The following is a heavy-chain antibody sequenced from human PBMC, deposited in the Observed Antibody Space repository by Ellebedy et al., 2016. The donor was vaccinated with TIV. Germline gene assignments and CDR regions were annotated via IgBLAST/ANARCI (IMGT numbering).Heavy chain of an antibody. CDR3: ARACYDFWSGYYYYGMDV. Sequence: SETLSLTCAVSGGSISSSNWWSWVRQPPGKGLEWIGEIYHSGSTNYNPSLKSRVTISVDKSKNQFSLKLSSVTAADTAVYYCARACYDFWSGYYYYGMDVWGQGTTVTVSS. J-gene: IGHJ6*02. CDR2: IYHSGST. V-gene: IGHV4-4*02. CDR1: GGSISSSNW. D-gene: IGHD3-3*01.